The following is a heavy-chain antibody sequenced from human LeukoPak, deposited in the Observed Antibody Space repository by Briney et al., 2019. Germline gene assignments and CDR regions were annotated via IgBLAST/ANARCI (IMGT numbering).Heavy chain of an antibody. D-gene: IGHD1-26*01. CDR1: GFTFSNAW. Sequence: GGSLRLSCAASGFTFSNAWMSWVRQAPGKGLEWVGRIKRKTDGGTTDYAAPVKGRFTISRDDSKNTLYLQMNSLKTEDTAVYYCSTTGILGAAVDFWGQGTLVTVSS. V-gene: IGHV3-15*01. CDR2: IKRKTDGGTT. J-gene: IGHJ4*02. CDR3: STTGILGAAVDF.